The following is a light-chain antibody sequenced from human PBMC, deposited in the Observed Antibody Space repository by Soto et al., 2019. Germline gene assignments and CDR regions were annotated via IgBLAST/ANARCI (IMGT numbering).Light chain of an antibody. J-gene: IGKJ1*01. V-gene: IGKV1D-16*01. CDR3: QQYNSYSVT. CDR1: QGIDRW. Sequence: DIQMTQSPSSLSASVGDRVTITCRASQGIDRWLAWYQQKPGEAPKVLIYAASSLRSGVPSRFSGSGYGTEFTLTISSLQPDDFATYYCQQYNSYSVTFGQGTKVDIK. CDR2: AAS.